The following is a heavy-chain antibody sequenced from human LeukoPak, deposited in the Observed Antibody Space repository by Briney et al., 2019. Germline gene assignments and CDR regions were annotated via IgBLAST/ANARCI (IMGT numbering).Heavy chain of an antibody. CDR2: ISWDRGSI. V-gene: IGHV3-9*01. CDR3: AKDTDSYGYYDAFDI. CDR1: GFTFDDYG. J-gene: IGHJ3*02. D-gene: IGHD5-18*01. Sequence: PGGSLRLSCAASGFTFDDYGMHWVRHAPGKGLEWVAGISWDRGSIKYADSVKGRFTISRDNAKNSLYLQMNSLRAEDTALYYCAKDTDSYGYYDAFDIWGQGTMVTVSS.